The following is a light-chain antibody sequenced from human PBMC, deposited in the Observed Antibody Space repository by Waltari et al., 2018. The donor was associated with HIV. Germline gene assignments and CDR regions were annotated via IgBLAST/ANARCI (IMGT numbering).Light chain of an antibody. CDR1: RSNIGSNT. CDR3: AAWHDSLNGSWV. V-gene: IGLV1-44*01. J-gene: IGLJ3*02. CDR2: SIN. Sequence: QSVLTQPPSASGTPGQRVTISCSGSRSNIGSNTVNWYQQLPGTAPKPLIHSINQRPSGVPDRFSGSKSGTSASLAISGLQSEDEADYYCAAWHDSLNGSWVFGGGTKLTVL.